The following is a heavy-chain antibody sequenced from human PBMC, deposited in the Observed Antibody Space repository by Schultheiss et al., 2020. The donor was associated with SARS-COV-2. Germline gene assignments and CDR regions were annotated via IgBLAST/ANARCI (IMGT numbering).Heavy chain of an antibody. V-gene: IGHV5-10-1*01. D-gene: IGHD2-2*01. CDR2: IDPSDSYT. Sequence: GGSLRLSCKGSGYSFTSYWISWVRQMPGKGLEWMGRIDPSDSYTNYSPSFQGHVTISADKSISTAYLQWSSLKASDTAMYYCARLESGVVPAANFDYWGQGTLVTVSS. CDR3: ARLESGVVPAANFDY. J-gene: IGHJ4*02. CDR1: GYSFTSYW.